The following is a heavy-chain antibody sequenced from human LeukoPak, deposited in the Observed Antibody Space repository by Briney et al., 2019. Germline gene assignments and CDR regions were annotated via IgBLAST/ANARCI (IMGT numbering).Heavy chain of an antibody. CDR2: INPNSGGT. D-gene: IGHD2-2*01. V-gene: IGHV1-2*02. Sequence: GASVKVSCKASGYTFTGYYMHWVRQAPGQGLEWMGWINPNSGGTNYAQKFRGKVTMTRDTSISTAYMELSRLRSDDTAVYYCARDPGYCSSTSCYGNWFDPWGQGTLVTVSS. CDR1: GYTFTGYY. J-gene: IGHJ5*02. CDR3: ARDPGYCSSTSCYGNWFDP.